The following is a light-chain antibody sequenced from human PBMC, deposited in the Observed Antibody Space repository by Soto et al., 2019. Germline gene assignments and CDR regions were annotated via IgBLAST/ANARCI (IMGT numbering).Light chain of an antibody. CDR2: AAS. Sequence: DIQMTQSPSSVSASVGDSVTITCRASQDVSSWLAWYQQKPGKAPKLLIYAASSLQSGVPSRFSGSGSGTVFSLTISSLQPEDFAIYYFQQANSFPLTFGQGTRLEI. CDR1: QDVSSW. V-gene: IGKV1-12*02. J-gene: IGKJ5*01. CDR3: QQANSFPLT.